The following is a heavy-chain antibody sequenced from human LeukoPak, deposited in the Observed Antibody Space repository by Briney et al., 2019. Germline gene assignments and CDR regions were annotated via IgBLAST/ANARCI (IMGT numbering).Heavy chain of an antibody. D-gene: IGHD1-26*01. V-gene: IGHV5-51*01. J-gene: IGHJ4*02. CDR2: IYPSDSDT. CDR1: GYRFTNYW. Sequence: GESLKISCEGVGYRFTNYWIGWVRQMPGKGLEWMGIIYPSDSDTRYSPSFQGQVTISADRSIGTAYPQWSSLKASDTAMYYCARQGTRGAPDYWGQGTLVTVSS. CDR3: ARQGTRGAPDY.